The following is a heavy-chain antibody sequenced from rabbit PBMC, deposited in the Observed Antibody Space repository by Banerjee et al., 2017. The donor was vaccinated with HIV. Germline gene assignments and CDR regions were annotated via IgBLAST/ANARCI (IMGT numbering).Heavy chain of an antibody. CDR3: ARDSSGGDFRL. V-gene: IGHV1S40*01. J-gene: IGHJ4*01. CDR2: IYAGSSGST. Sequence: QSLEESGGDLVKPGASLTLTCTASGFSFSSSYCMSWVRQAPGKGLEWIACIYAGSSGSTYYASWAKGRFTISKPSSTTVTLQMTSLTAADTATYFCARDSSGGDFRLWGPGTLVTVS. D-gene: IGHD1-1*01. CDR1: GFSFSSSYC.